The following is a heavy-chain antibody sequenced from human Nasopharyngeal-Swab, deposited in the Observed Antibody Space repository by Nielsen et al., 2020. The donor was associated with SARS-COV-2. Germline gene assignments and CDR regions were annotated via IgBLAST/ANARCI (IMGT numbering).Heavy chain of an antibody. CDR3: ARGSLVRGSGSYDFDY. Sequence: GSLRLSCIVSGDSISSYYWSWIRQPPGKGLEWIGYSYSSGSTNYNPSLMSRVTISVDTSKNQFSLRLSSVTAADSAVYYCARGSLVRGSGSYDFDYWGQGTLVTVSS. J-gene: IGHJ4*02. V-gene: IGHV4-59*08. D-gene: IGHD3-10*01. CDR1: GDSISSYY. CDR2: SYSSGST.